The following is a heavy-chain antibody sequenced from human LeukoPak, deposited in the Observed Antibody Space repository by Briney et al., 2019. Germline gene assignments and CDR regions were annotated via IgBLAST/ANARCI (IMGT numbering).Heavy chain of an antibody. J-gene: IGHJ5*02. V-gene: IGHV4-34*01. D-gene: IGHD3-10*01. Sequence: SETLSLTCTVSGGSISSYYWSWIRQPPGKGLEWIGEINHSGSTNYNPSLKSRVTISVDTSKNQFSLKLSSVTAADTAVYYCARGQPWYYGSGSYYRGRNWFDPWGQGTLVTVSS. CDR1: GGSISSYY. CDR3: ARGQPWYYGSGSYYRGRNWFDP. CDR2: INHSGST.